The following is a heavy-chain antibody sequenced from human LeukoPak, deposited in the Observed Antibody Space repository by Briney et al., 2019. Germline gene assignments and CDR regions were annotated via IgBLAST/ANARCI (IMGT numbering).Heavy chain of an antibody. CDR2: ILGSGGST. D-gene: IGHD3-16*01. CDR3: AKGEFFDYVWGSSDY. J-gene: IGHJ4*02. V-gene: IGHV3-23*01. CDR1: GFPFTNYA. Sequence: GGSLRLSCAASGFPFTNYAMTWVRQAPGKGLESVSSILGSGGSTYYADSVKGRFTISRDNSKNTLYLQMNGLRAEDTAVYYCAKGEFFDYVWGSSDYWGQGTLVTVSS.